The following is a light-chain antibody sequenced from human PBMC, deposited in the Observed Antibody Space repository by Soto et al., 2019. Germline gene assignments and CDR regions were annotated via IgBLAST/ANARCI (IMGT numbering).Light chain of an antibody. Sequence: EIVMTQSPATLSVSPGERATLSCRASQSLSNNLAWYQQKPGQAPRLLIYGASTRATGIPARFSGSGSGTEFTLTISSLQSEDFAVYYCQQYYTTPPAFGQGTKVEIK. J-gene: IGKJ1*01. CDR3: QQYYTTPPA. V-gene: IGKV3-15*01. CDR1: QSLSNN. CDR2: GAS.